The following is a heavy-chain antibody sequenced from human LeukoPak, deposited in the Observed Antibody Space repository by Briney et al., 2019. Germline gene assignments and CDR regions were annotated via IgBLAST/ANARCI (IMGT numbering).Heavy chain of an antibody. CDR3: ARDGVVVPAEGMDV. J-gene: IGHJ6*02. V-gene: IGHV1-2*02. CDR1: GYTFTGYY. CDR2: INPNSGGT. D-gene: IGHD2-2*01. Sequence: GASVKVSCKASGYTFTGYYMHWVRQAPGQGLEWMGWINPNSGGTNYAQKFQGRVTMTRDTSISTAYKELSRLRSDDTAVYYCARDGVVVPAEGMDVWGQGTTVTVSS.